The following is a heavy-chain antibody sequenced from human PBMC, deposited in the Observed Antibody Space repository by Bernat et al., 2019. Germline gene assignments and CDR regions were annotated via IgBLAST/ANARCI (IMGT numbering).Heavy chain of an antibody. CDR2: ISYDGSNK. CDR3: AKDLVTIRLVSYYYYYYGMDV. V-gene: IGHV3-30*18. Sequence: QVQLVESGGGVVQPGRSLRLSCAASGFTFSSYGMHWVRQAPGKGLEWVAVISYDGSNKYYADSVKGRFTISRDNSKNTLYLQMNSLRAEDTAVHYCAKDLVTIRLVSYYYYYYGMDVWGQGTTVTVSS. D-gene: IGHD3-9*01. J-gene: IGHJ6*02. CDR1: GFTFSSYG.